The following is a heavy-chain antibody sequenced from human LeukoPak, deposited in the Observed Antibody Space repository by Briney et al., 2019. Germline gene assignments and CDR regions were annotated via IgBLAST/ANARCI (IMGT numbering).Heavy chain of an antibody. D-gene: IGHD2-2*01. J-gene: IGHJ3*02. V-gene: IGHV1-18*01. Sequence: ASAKVSCKASGYTFISYGISWVRQAPGQGLEWMGWISAYNGNTNYAQKFQGRVTMTTDTSTSTAYMELRSLRSDDTAVYYCARDPHLVLPSAMFGAFDIWGQGTMVTVSS. CDR2: ISAYNGNT. CDR1: GYTFISYG. CDR3: ARDPHLVLPSAMFGAFDI.